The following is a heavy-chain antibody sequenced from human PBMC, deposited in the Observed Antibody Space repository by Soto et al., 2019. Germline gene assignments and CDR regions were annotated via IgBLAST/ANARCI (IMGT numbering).Heavy chain of an antibody. Sequence: QVQLQESGPGLVKPSETLSLTCTVSGGSISSYYWSWIRQPPGKGLEWIGYIYYSGSTNYNPSLKSQVTISVDTSKNQFSLKLSSVTAADTAVYYCARDKDFWSGYSHAFDIWGQGTMVTVSS. D-gene: IGHD3-3*01. J-gene: IGHJ3*02. CDR1: GGSISSYY. V-gene: IGHV4-59*01. CDR3: ARDKDFWSGYSHAFDI. CDR2: IYYSGST.